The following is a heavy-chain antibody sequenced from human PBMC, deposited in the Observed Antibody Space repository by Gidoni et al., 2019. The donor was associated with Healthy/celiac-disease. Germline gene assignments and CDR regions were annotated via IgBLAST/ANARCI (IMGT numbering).Heavy chain of an antibody. D-gene: IGHD4-17*01. CDR3: AKSYGDSRYYFDY. CDR1: GFTFDDYA. CDR2: ISGNSGSI. V-gene: IGHV3-9*01. J-gene: IGHJ4*02. Sequence: EVQLVESGGGLVQPVRSLRLSCAASGFTFDDYAMHWFRQAPGKGLEWVSGISGNSGSIGYADSVKGRFTISRDNAKNSLYLQMNSLRAEDTALYYCAKSYGDSRYYFDYWGQGTLVTVSS.